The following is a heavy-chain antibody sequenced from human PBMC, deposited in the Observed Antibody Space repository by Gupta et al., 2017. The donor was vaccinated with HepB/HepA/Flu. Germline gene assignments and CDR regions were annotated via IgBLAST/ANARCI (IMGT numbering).Heavy chain of an antibody. J-gene: IGHJ6*02. CDR3: ARVIVGGLPGPNAMDV. V-gene: IGHV3-33*01. D-gene: IGHD1-26*01. CDR2: IWYDGSNK. Sequence: QVHLVESGGGVVQPGRSLRLSCAASGFTFSAYGMHWVRQAPGKGLEWVALIWYDGSNKYYTDSVKGRFTISRDNSKSMLYLQINSLGAEDTAVYYCARVIVGGLPGPNAMDVWGQGTTVTVPS. CDR1: GFTFSAYG.